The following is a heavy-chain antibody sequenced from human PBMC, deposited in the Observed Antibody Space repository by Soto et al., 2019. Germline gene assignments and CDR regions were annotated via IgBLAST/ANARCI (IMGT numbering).Heavy chain of an antibody. CDR1: GGAISRYY. CDR2: IYYSGST. V-gene: IGHV4-59*01. Sequence: PSETLSLTCTGSGGAISRYYYIWIRHPPGKGLEWCGYIYYSGSTNYNPSLKSRVTISVDTSKNQFSLKLSSVTAADTALYYCARCCSGSSVWFAPWGQGTLVIVSS. D-gene: IGHD3-10*02. CDR3: ARCCSGSSVWFAP. J-gene: IGHJ5*02.